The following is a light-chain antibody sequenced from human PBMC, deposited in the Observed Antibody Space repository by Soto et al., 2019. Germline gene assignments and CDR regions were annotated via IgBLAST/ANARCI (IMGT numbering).Light chain of an antibody. CDR3: SSYTSSSTRG. V-gene: IGLV2-14*01. CDR2: DVS. CDR1: SSDVGGYNY. Sequence: QSVLTQPASVSGSPGQSITISCTGTSSDVGGYNYVSWYQQHLGKAPKLMIYDVSNRPSGVSNRFSGSKSGNTASLTISGLQAEDEADYYCSSYTSSSTRGFGTGTKVTVL. J-gene: IGLJ1*01.